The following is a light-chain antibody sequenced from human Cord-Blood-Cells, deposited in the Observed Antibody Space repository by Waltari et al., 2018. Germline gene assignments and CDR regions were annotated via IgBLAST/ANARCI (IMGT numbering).Light chain of an antibody. CDR1: QSVSSN. CDR2: GAS. V-gene: IGKV3-15*01. Sequence: EIVMTQSPATLSVSPGGRATLSCRASQSVSSNLAWYLQKPGQAPRLLIYGASTRATGIPARFSGSGSGTEFTLTISSLQSEDFAVYYCQQYNNWPLFTFGPGTKVDIK. CDR3: QQYNNWPLFT. J-gene: IGKJ3*01.